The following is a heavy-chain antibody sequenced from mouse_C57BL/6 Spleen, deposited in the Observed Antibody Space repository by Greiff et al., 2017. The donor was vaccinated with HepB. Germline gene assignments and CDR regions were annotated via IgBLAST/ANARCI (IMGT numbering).Heavy chain of an antibody. J-gene: IGHJ3*01. CDR3: ARGGYDGNYAAY. Sequence: QVHVKQSGAELARPGASVKLSCKASGYTFTSYGISWVKQRTGQGLEWIGEIYPRSGNTYYNEKFKGKATLTADKSSSTAYMELRSLTSEDSAVYFCARGGYDGNYAAYWGQGTLVTVSA. CDR1: GYTFTSYG. V-gene: IGHV1-81*01. CDR2: IYPRSGNT. D-gene: IGHD2-3*01.